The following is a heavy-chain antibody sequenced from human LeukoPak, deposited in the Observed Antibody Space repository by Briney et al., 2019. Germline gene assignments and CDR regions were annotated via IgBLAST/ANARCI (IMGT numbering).Heavy chain of an antibody. CDR2: IKGDGNT. D-gene: IGHD3-22*01. CDR3: ARAPSEIGGYYPEYFRH. CDR1: GFTFSSYW. J-gene: IGHJ1*01. V-gene: IGHV3-74*01. Sequence: GGSLRLSCAASGFTFSSYWMHWVRQAPGKGLVWVSRIKGDGNTNYADSVKGRFTISGDNAKNTVSLQMNSLRAEDTGVYYCARAPSEIGGYYPEYFRHWGQGTLVTVSS.